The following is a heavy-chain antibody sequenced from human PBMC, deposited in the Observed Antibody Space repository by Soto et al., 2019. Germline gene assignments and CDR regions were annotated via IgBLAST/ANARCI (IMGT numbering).Heavy chain of an antibody. CDR2: IYYSGST. CDR1: GGSISSGGYY. J-gene: IGHJ5*02. V-gene: IGHV4-31*03. CDR3: ARAGIAAAATGGWFDP. Sequence: TLSLTCTVSGGSISSGGYYWSWIRQHPGKGLEWIGYIYYSGSTYCNPSLKSRVTISVDTSKNQFSLKLSSVTAADTAVYYCARAGIAAAATGGWFDPWGQGTLVTVSS. D-gene: IGHD6-13*01.